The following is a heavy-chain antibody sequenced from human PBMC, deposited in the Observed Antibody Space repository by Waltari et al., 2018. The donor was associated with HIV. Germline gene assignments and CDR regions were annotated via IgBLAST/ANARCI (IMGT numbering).Heavy chain of an antibody. D-gene: IGHD4-4*01. J-gene: IGHJ5*02. V-gene: IGHV4-39*01. CDR3: ARSFSGYSNYFDP. CDR2: MSYSGST. CDR1: GGSMTSSSYY. Sequence: LQESGPGLVKSSETLSLTCTVSGGSMTSSSYYWGWIRQPPGKGLEWIGSMSYSGSTYNNASLRSRLTISVDTSKNQFSLKLTSVTAADTAMYYCARSFSGYSNYFDPWGQGTLVTVSS.